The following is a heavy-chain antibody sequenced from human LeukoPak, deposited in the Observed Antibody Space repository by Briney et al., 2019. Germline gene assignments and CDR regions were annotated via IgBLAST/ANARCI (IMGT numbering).Heavy chain of an antibody. CDR2: MNPNSGNT. J-gene: IGHJ4*02. D-gene: IGHD3-22*01. CDR3: GRGLMMPRWKITMIVVATRYYFDY. CDR1: GYTFTSYD. V-gene: IGHV1-8*03. Sequence: ASVTLSCKASGYTFTSYDINWVRQATGQGLEWMGWMNPNSGNTGYAQKFQGRVTITRNTSISTAYMELSSLRSEDTAVYYCGRGLMMPRWKITMIVVATRYYFDYWGQGTLVTVSS.